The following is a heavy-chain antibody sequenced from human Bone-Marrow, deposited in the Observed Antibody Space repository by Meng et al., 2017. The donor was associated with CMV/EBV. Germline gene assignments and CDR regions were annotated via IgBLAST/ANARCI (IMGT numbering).Heavy chain of an antibody. CDR2: IRYDGSNR. D-gene: IGHD2-8*02. Sequence: GESLKISCAVSGFTFRSYGMHWFRQTPGKGLEWVAFIRYDGSNRNYGDSVKGRFTISRDNSKNTLYLQMNSLRDEDTGIYYCAKYRFGLSTGEEPEWGQGTQVTVYS. J-gene: IGHJ4*02. CDR1: GFTFRSYG. CDR3: AKYRFGLSTGEEPE. V-gene: IGHV3-30*02.